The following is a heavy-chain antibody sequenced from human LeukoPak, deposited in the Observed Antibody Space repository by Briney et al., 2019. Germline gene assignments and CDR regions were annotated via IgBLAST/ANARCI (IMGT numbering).Heavy chain of an antibody. V-gene: IGHV3-21*01. CDR3: ARDLRVVTAIFDY. CDR1: GFTFSSYS. D-gene: IGHD2-21*02. CDR2: ISSSSSYI. J-gene: IGHJ4*02. Sequence: GGSLRLSCAASGFTFSSYSMNWVRQAPGKGLEWVSSISSSSSYIYYADSVKGRFTISRDNAKNSLYLQMNSLRAEDTAVYYCARDLRVVTAIFDYWCQGTLVTVSS.